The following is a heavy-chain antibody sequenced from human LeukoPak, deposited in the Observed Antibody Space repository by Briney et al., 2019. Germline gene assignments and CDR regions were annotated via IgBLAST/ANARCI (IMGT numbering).Heavy chain of an antibody. J-gene: IGHJ1*01. V-gene: IGHV5-10-1*01. Sequence: GESLRISCKGSGYSFTSYWISWVRQMPGKGLEWMGRIDPSDSYTNYSPSFQGHVTISADKSISTAYLQWSSLKASDTAMYYCARLTYYYDSSGYYLLHWGQGILVTVSS. CDR1: GYSFTSYW. D-gene: IGHD3-22*01. CDR3: ARLTYYYDSSGYYLLH. CDR2: IDPSDSYT.